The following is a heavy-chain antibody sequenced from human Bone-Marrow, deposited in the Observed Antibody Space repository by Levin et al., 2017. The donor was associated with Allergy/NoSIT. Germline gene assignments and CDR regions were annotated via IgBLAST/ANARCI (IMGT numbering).Heavy chain of an antibody. D-gene: IGHD6-13*01. V-gene: IGHV3-48*03. CDR3: AGKPLSSWLYWYFDV. Sequence: LSLPCAASGFSFSIYEMNWVRQAPGKGLEWISYISGSGNTIYYADSVKGRFTISRDNAKNSLYLQVNSLRAEDTAVYYCAGKPLSSWLYWYFDVWGRGTLVTVSS. CDR1: GFSFSIYE. CDR2: ISGSGNTI. J-gene: IGHJ2*01.